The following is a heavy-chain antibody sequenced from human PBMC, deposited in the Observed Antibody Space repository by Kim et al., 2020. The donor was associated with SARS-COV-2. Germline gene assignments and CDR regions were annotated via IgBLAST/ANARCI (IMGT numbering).Heavy chain of an antibody. D-gene: IGHD3-10*01. V-gene: IGHV3-15*01. CDR2: IKSKTDGGTT. J-gene: IGHJ4*02. Sequence: GGSLRLSCAASGFTFSNARMSWVRQAPGKGLEWVGRIKSKTDGGTTDYAAPVKGRFTISRDDSKNTLYLQMNSLKTEDTAVYYCTTDAIWFGESNYWGQGTLVTVSS. CDR1: GFTFSNAR. CDR3: TTDAIWFGESNY.